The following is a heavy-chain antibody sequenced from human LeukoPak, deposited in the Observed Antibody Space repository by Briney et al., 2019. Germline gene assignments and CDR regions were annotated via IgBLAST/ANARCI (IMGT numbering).Heavy chain of an antibody. CDR2: ISYDGSNK. D-gene: IGHD6-13*01. CDR1: GFTFSSYG. V-gene: IGHV3-30*18. J-gene: IGHJ4*02. Sequence: TGGSLRLSCAASGFTFSSYGMHWVRQAPGKGLEWVAVISYDGSNKYYADSVKGRCTISRDNSKNTLYLQMNSLRAEDTAVYYCAKDWEIGIAAAGLFDYWGQGTLVTVSS. CDR3: AKDWEIGIAAAGLFDY.